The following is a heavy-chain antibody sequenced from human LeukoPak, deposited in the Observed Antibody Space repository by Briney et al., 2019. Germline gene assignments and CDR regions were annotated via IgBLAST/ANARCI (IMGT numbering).Heavy chain of an antibody. CDR2: ITSSSNYI. J-gene: IGHJ4*02. D-gene: IGHD5-18*01. V-gene: IGHV3-21*06. CDR1: GFTFITYS. Sequence: GGSLRLSCAASGFTFITYSMTWVRQAPGKGLEWVSSITSSSNYIHYADSVRGRFTISRDNAKNSLYLQMNSLRAEDTAVYYCARDLGYNYGYGYWGQGTLVTVSS. CDR3: ARDLGYNYGYGY.